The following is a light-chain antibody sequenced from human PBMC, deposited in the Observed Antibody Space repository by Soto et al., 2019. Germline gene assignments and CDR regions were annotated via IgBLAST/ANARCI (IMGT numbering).Light chain of an antibody. V-gene: IGKV1-12*01. Sequence: DIQMTQSPSSVSASVGDRVTINCRASQDIRSWVAWYQQTPGKAPELLIYAGSRLQTGVPSRFSGSGSGTDFSLTISRLQPEDFATYYFQQTNSFPLTFGGGTKVEIK. CDR2: AGS. CDR3: QQTNSFPLT. CDR1: QDIRSW. J-gene: IGKJ4*01.